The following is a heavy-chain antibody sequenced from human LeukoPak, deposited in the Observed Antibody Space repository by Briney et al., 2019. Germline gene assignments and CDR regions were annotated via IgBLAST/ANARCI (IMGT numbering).Heavy chain of an antibody. V-gene: IGHV4-34*01. CDR2: INHSGST. Sequence: SETLSLTCAVYGGSFSGYYWSWIRQPPGKGLEWIGEINHSGSTNYHPSLKSRVTISVDTSKNQFSLKLSSVTAADTAVYYCARGFTAYFDYWGQGTLVTVSS. CDR1: GGSFSGYY. J-gene: IGHJ4*02. CDR3: ARGFTAYFDY. D-gene: IGHD3-16*01.